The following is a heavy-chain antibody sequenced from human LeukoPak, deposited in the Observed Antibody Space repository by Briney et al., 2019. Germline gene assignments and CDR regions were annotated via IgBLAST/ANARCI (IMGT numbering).Heavy chain of an antibody. CDR3: ARQNTMVRGVIITNHFDY. Sequence: GESLKISCQGSGYDSGVSFTSHSIAWVRQMPGKGLEWMGIIYPGDSDTRYSPSFQGQVTISADKSISTAYLQWSSLKASDTAMYYCARQNTMVRGVIITNHFDYWGQGTLVTVSS. V-gene: IGHV5-51*01. J-gene: IGHJ4*02. D-gene: IGHD3-10*01. CDR1: GYDSGVSFTSHS. CDR2: IYPGDSDT.